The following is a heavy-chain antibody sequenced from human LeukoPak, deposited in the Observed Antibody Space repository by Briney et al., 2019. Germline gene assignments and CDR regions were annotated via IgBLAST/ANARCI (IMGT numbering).Heavy chain of an antibody. CDR1: GYTFTGNY. CDR3: AREIHFDSSGQRTLHAFDI. V-gene: IGHV1-2*02. J-gene: IGHJ3*02. Sequence: ASVKVSCKASGYTFTGNYMHWVRQVPGQGLQWMGGINPNNGDTNYAQNFQGRVAMTRDTSISTAYMELSRLRSDDTAVYYCAREIHFDSSGQRTLHAFDIWGQGTMVTVSS. D-gene: IGHD3-22*01. CDR2: INPNNGDT.